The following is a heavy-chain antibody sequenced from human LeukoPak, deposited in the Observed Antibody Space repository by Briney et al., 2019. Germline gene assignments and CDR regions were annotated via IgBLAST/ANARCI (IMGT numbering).Heavy chain of an antibody. CDR3: AGSGAGSYY. CDR1: GGSISSSY. J-gene: IGHJ4*02. CDR2: IYTTGSTDST. D-gene: IGHD1-14*01. Sequence: SETLSLTCTVSGGSISSSYCSWIRQPAGKGLEWIGRIYTTGSTDSTDFNPSLKSRVTMSVDTSKNQFSLKLGSVTAADTAVYQCAGSGAGSYYWGQGTLVTVSS. V-gene: IGHV4-4*07.